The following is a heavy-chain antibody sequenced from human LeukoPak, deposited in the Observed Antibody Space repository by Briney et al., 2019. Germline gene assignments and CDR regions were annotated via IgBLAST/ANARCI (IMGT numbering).Heavy chain of an antibody. CDR1: GGTFSSYA. CDR3: ARAEFWSGYYSHFDI. J-gene: IGHJ3*02. CDR2: IIPIFGTA. Sequence: GASVKVSCKASGGTFSSYAISWVRQAPGQGLEWMGGIIPIFGTANYAQKFQGRVTITTDESTSTAYMELSSLRSEDTAVYYCARAEFWSGYYSHFDIWGQGTMVTVSS. D-gene: IGHD3-3*01. V-gene: IGHV1-69*05.